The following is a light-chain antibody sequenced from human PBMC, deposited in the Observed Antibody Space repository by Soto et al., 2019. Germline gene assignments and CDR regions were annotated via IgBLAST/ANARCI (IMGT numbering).Light chain of an antibody. CDR3: SSYTTSNTRQIV. CDR1: SSDVGGYNY. J-gene: IGLJ1*01. Sequence: QSVLTQPASVSGSHGRSSTISCTGTSSDVGGYNYVSWYQHHPGKAPKLIIYDVTNRPSGVSNPFSGSKSGNTASLTISGLQPEVEADYYCSSYTTSNTRQIVFGTGTKVTVL. V-gene: IGLV2-14*03. CDR2: DVT.